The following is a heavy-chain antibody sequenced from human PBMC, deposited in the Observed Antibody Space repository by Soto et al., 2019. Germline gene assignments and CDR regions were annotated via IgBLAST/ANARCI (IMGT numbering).Heavy chain of an antibody. V-gene: IGHV4-39*01. J-gene: IGHJ5*02. Sequence: QLQLQESGPGLVKPSETLSLTCSVSGGSIISSSYFWGWIRQPPGKGLEWIGSIYYSGSTYYNPSLKSRVTVSVDTSKNQFSLNLSSVTAADTAVYYCARHPSDFWFDPWGQGTLVPVSS. CDR3: ARHPSDFWFDP. CDR1: GGSIISSSYF. D-gene: IGHD2-21*02. CDR2: IYYSGST.